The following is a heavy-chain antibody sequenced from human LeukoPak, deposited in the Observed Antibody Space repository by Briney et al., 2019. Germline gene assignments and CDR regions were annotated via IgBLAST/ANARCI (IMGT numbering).Heavy chain of an antibody. Sequence: ASVKVSCKASGGTFSSYAISWVRQAPGQGLEWMGWISAYNGNTNYAQKLQGRVTMTTDTSTSTAYVELRSLRSDDTAVYYCAREGSSGWYYFDYWGQGTLVTVSS. CDR3: AREGSSGWYYFDY. J-gene: IGHJ4*02. CDR2: ISAYNGNT. V-gene: IGHV1-18*01. CDR1: GGTFSSYA. D-gene: IGHD6-19*01.